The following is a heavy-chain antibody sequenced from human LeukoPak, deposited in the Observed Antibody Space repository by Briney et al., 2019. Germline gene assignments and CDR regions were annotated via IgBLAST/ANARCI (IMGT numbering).Heavy chain of an antibody. V-gene: IGHV4-30-4*01. Sequence: SETLSLTCTVSGGSISSGDYYWSWIRQPPGKGLEWIGYIYYSGSTYYNPSLKSRVTISVDTSKNQFSLKLSSVTAADTAVYYCARDDYGGLSGLDYWGQGTLVTVSS. CDR2: IYYSGST. CDR1: GGSISSGDYY. J-gene: IGHJ4*02. CDR3: ARDDYGGLSGLDY. D-gene: IGHD4-23*01.